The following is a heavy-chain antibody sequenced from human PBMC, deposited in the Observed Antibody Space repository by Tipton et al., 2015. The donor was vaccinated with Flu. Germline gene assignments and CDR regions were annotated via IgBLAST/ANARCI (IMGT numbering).Heavy chain of an antibody. Sequence: TLSLTCTVSGGSISSYYWSWIRQPAGKGLEWIGRIYTSGSTSYNPSLKSRVTMSVDTSKNQFSLKLSSVTAADTAVYYCARYSSSWSHYGMDVWGQGTTVTVSS. CDR2: IYTSGST. CDR3: ARYSSSWSHYGMDV. J-gene: IGHJ6*02. CDR1: GGSISSYY. V-gene: IGHV4-4*07. D-gene: IGHD6-13*01.